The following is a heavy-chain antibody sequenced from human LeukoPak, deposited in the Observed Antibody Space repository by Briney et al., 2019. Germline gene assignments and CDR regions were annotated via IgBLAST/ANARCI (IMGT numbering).Heavy chain of an antibody. J-gene: IGHJ6*03. CDR2: IYYSGST. V-gene: IGHV4-59*01. Sequence: SETLSLTXTVSGGSISSYYWSWIRQPPGKGLEWIGYIYYSGSTNYNPSLKSRITISVDTSKNQFSLKLSSVTAADTAVYYCARVGYDFWSGYYTADYYYYYMDVWGKGTTVTVSS. CDR3: ARVGYDFWSGYYTADYYYYYMDV. CDR1: GGSISSYY. D-gene: IGHD3-3*01.